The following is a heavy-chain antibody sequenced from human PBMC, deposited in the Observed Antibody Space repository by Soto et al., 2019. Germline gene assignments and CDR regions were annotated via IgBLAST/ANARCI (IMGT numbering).Heavy chain of an antibody. CDR3: AKVGLRHDRAV. J-gene: IGHJ6*02. D-gene: IGHD3-10*01. V-gene: IGHV3-74*03. CDR1: GFTFSKYC. CDR2: VNNDGTDT. Sequence: EVQLVESGGGLVQPGGSLRLSCAASGFTFSKYCMYWVRQAPGKGLEWVSRVNNDGTDTSHADSVKGRFTISRDKAENTWYLQTARHRAADAGGYYCAKVGLRHDRAVWGQWSTVPVSS.